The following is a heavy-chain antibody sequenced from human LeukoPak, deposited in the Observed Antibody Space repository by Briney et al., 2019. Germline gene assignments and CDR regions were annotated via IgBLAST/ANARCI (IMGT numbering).Heavy chain of an antibody. CDR3: AKELPRPGEEWELPTVDY. CDR1: GFTFSSYG. CDR2: IWYDGSNK. Sequence: PGGSLRLSCAASGFTFSSYGMHWVRQAPGKGLEWVAVIWYDGSNKYYGDSGKGRFTISRDNSKNTLYLQMNSLRAEDTAVYYCAKELPRPGEEWELPTVDYWGQGTLVTVSS. D-gene: IGHD1-26*01. V-gene: IGHV3-33*06. J-gene: IGHJ4*02.